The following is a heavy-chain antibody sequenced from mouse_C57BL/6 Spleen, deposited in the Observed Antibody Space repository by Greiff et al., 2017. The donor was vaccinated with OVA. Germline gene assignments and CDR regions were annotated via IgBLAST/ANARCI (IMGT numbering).Heavy chain of an antibody. CDR3: ARDYGSSAWYFDV. V-gene: IGHV5-17*01. CDR2: ISSGSSTI. J-gene: IGHJ1*03. D-gene: IGHD1-1*01. Sequence: EVKLVESGGGLVKPGGSLKLSCAASGFTFSDYGMHWVRQAPETGLEWVAYISSGSSTIYSADTVKGRFTISRDNAKNTLFLQMTSLRSEDTAMYYCARDYGSSAWYFDVWGTGTTVTVSS. CDR1: GFTFSDYG.